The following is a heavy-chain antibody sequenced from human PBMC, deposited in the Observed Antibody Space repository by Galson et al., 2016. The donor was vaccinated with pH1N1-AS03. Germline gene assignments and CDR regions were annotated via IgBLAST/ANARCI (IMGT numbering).Heavy chain of an antibody. Sequence: LRLSCAASGFTFSSYGIHWVRQPPGKGLEWIATIYYLGATYYSPSLKSRATISIDTSKNQFSLNLNSVTAADTAVYYCARHVSGRYPNNLDYWGQGALVIVSS. CDR2: IYYLGAT. D-gene: IGHD1-26*01. CDR1: GFTFSSYG. V-gene: IGHV4-39*07. CDR3: ARHVSGRYPNNLDY. J-gene: IGHJ4*02.